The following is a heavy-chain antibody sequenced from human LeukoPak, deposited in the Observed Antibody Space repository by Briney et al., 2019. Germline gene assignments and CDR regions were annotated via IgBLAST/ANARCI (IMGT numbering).Heavy chain of an antibody. V-gene: IGHV3-30*18. CDR2: ISFDGSRK. CDR3: VKGGTRISVSYGGPSSDY. D-gene: IGHD2-15*01. J-gene: IGHJ4*02. CDR1: GFTFSTYG. Sequence: RGSLRLSCAASGFTFSTYGMHWVRQAPGKGLEWVAIISFDGSRKYYADSVKGRFTISRDNSKNTLYLQMNSLRDEDTAVYYCVKGGTRISVSYGGPSSDYWGQGTLVTVSS.